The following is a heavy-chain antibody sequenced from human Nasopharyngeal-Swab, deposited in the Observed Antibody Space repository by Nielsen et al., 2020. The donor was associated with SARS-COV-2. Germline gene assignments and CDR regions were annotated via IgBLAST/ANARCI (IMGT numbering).Heavy chain of an antibody. D-gene: IGHD2-15*01. V-gene: IGHV3-74*01. J-gene: IGHJ4*02. CDR3: TRGPDFVVAVADY. CDR1: GFTFSSYS. Sequence: GESLKISCAASGFTFSSYSMNWVRQAPGKGLVYVSGINADGSDKRYADSVKGRFTISRDNAKSTVYLQMSSLSADDTAVYYCTRGPDFVVAVADYWGQGTLVTLSS. CDR2: INADGSDK.